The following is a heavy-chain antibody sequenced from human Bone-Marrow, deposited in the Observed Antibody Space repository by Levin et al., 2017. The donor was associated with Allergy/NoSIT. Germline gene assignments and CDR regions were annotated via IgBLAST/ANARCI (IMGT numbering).Heavy chain of an antibody. CDR1: GYTFSDYY. Sequence: ASVKVSCTISGYTFSDYYIHWVRQAPGQGLEWMGWINPKRGDTNFAQKFHGRVVLSRNTSISPAYMELGRLRSDDTALYYCARGGSGSNDYWGQGTLVTVSS. CDR2: INPKRGDT. J-gene: IGHJ4*02. D-gene: IGHD1-26*01. V-gene: IGHV1-2*02. CDR3: ARGGSGSNDY.